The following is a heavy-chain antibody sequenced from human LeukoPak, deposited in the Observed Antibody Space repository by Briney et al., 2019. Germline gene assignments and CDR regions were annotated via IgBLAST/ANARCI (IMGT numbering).Heavy chain of an antibody. Sequence: GASVKVSCKASGYTFTSYGISWVRQAPGQGLEWMGWINPNSGGTNYAQKFQGRVTMTRDTSISTAYMELSRLRSDDTAVYYCARAILWFGELIKWGNFDYWGQGTLVTVSS. CDR3: ARAILWFGELIKWGNFDY. CDR1: GYTFTSYG. J-gene: IGHJ4*02. V-gene: IGHV1-2*02. D-gene: IGHD3-10*01. CDR2: INPNSGGT.